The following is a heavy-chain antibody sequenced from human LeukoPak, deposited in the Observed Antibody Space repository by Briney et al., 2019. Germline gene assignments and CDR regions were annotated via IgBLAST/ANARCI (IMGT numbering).Heavy chain of an antibody. V-gene: IGHV3-30*18. CDR3: AKGGSYPPEYFQH. CDR2: ISYDGSNK. CDR1: GFTFSSYG. J-gene: IGHJ1*01. D-gene: IGHD1-26*01. Sequence: GGSLRLSCAISGFTFSSYGMHWVRQAPGKGLEWVAVISYDGSNKYYADSVKGRFTISRDNSKNTLYLQMNSLRAEDTAVYYCAKGGSYPPEYFQHWGQGTLVTVSS.